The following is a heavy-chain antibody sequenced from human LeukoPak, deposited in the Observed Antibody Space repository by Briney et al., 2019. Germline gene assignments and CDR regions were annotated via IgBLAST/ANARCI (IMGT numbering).Heavy chain of an antibody. D-gene: IGHD6-13*01. CDR3: ARGYSSSWYNDDFDY. V-gene: IGHV3-7*01. CDR2: IKQDGSEK. J-gene: IGHJ4*02. Sequence: PGGSLRLSCAASGFTFSSYWMSWVRQAPGKGLEWVANIKQDGSEKYYVDSVKGRFTISRDNAKNSLYLQMNSLRAEDTAVYYCARGYSSSWYNDDFDYWGQGTLVTVSS. CDR1: GFTFSSYW.